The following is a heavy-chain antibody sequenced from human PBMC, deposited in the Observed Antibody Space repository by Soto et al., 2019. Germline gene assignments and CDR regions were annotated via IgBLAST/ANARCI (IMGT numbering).Heavy chain of an antibody. J-gene: IGHJ6*02. CDR2: IIPLFGTT. D-gene: IGHD7-27*01. CDR1: GDTFKNCV. V-gene: IGHV1-69*01. CDR3: AAELGFGKLSVV. Sequence: QVQVVQSGVEVRRPGSSVKVSCKASGDTFKNCVISWVRQAPGQGLEWMGGIIPLFGTTDFAQRFQGRLAITTDESTTTAYMELSRRRAEDTATYYCAAELGFGKLSVVWGQGPTVLVSS.